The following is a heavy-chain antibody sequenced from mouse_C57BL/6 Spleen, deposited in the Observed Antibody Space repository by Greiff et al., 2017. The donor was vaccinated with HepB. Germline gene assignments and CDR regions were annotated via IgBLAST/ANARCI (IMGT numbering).Heavy chain of an antibody. D-gene: IGHD2-3*01. CDR1: GFTFSDYG. CDR2: ISSGSSTI. Sequence: EVNLVESGGGLVKPGGSLKLSCAASGFTFSDYGMHWVRQAPEKGLEWVAYISSGSSTIYYADTVKGRFTISRDNAKNTLFLQMTSLRSEDTAMYYCARDGYYAWFAYWGQGTLVTVSA. J-gene: IGHJ3*01. V-gene: IGHV5-17*01. CDR3: ARDGYYAWFAY.